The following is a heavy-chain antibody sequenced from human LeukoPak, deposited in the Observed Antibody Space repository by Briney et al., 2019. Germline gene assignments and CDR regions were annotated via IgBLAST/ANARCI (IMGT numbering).Heavy chain of an antibody. Sequence: GGSLRLSCAASGFTFSNAWMSWVRQAPGKGLEWVSAISGSGGSTYYADSVKGRFTISRDNSKNTLYLQMNSLRAEDTAVYYCAKVPWITMIVAETDYWGQGTLVTVSS. V-gene: IGHV3-23*01. CDR3: AKVPWITMIVAETDY. J-gene: IGHJ4*02. CDR1: GFTFSNAW. CDR2: ISGSGGST. D-gene: IGHD3-22*01.